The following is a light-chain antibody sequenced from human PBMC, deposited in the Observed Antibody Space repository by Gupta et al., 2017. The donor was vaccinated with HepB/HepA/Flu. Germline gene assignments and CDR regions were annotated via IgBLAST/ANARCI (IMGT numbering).Light chain of an antibody. CDR2: KAS. V-gene: IGKV1-5*03. Sequence: DIQMTQSPSTLSASVGDRVTITCRASESISSWLAWYQQKPGKAPELLIYKASSLESGVPSRFSRSGSGTEFTLTIRSLQPDDFATYYCQQYQTYWTFGQGTKVELK. CDR1: ESISSW. J-gene: IGKJ1*01. CDR3: QQYQTYWT.